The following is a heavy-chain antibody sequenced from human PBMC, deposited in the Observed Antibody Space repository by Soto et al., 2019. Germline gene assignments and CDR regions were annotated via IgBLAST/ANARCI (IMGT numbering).Heavy chain of an antibody. CDR2: ISGNGTDT. CDR1: GVTFSSYA. CDR3: CTERQGRGWFVFNY. Sequence: PGGSLRLSCGASGVTFSSYAMSWGRQAPGKGLEWVSAISGNGTDTTYAESVRGRLTIARDNSKDTLYLQMNSLRADDTAVYYCCTERQGRGWFVFNYWGQGIVVTVSS. D-gene: IGHD6-19*01. V-gene: IGHV3-23*01. J-gene: IGHJ4*02.